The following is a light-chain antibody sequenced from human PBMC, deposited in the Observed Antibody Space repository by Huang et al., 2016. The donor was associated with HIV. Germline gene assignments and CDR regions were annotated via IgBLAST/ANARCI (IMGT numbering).Light chain of an antibody. V-gene: IGKV1-33*01. CDR2: DAS. CDR1: QDISNY. J-gene: IGKJ4*01. Sequence: DIQMTQSPFSLSASVGDRVTITCQAIQDISNYLNWYQQKPGKAPKLLIYDASNLETGVPSRFSGSGSVTDFTFTISSLQPEDIATYYCQHFDNLALTFGGGTKVQIK. CDR3: QHFDNLALT.